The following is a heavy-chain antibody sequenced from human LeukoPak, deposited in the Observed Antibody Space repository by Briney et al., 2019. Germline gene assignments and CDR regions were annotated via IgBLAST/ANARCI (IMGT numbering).Heavy chain of an antibody. CDR2: IYYSGST. Sequence: SETLSLTCTVSGGSISSSSYYWGWIRQPPGKGLEWIGSIYYSGSTYYNPSLKSRVTISVDTSKNQFSLKLSSVTAADTAVYYCARDSDRKIFDYWGQGTLVTVSS. D-gene: IGHD3-10*01. CDR3: ARDSDRKIFDY. J-gene: IGHJ4*02. V-gene: IGHV4-39*07. CDR1: GGSISSSSYY.